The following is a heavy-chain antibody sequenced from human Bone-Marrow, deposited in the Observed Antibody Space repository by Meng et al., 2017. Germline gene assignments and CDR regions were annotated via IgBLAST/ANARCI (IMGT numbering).Heavy chain of an antibody. CDR2: ISSSSSYI. V-gene: IGHV3-21*01. CDR1: GFTFSSYS. Sequence: EVQLVWSGGGLVKPGGSLRLSCAASGFTFSSYSMNWVRQAPGKGLEWVSSISSSSSYIYYADSVKGRFTIPRDNAKNSLYLQMNSLRAEDTAVYYCASSGGSCFDPWGQGTLVTVSS. CDR3: ASSGGSCFDP. D-gene: IGHD2-15*01. J-gene: IGHJ5*02.